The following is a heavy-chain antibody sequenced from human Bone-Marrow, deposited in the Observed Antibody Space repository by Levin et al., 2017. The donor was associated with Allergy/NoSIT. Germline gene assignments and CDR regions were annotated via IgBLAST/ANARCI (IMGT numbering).Heavy chain of an antibody. J-gene: IGHJ5*02. D-gene: IGHD5/OR15-5a*01. CDR2: MNPNSGNT. V-gene: IGHV1-8*01. Sequence: PGESLKISCKASGYTFTSYDINWVRQATGQGLEWMGWMNPNSGNTGYAQKFQGRVTMTRNTSINTAYMELSSLTSEDTAVYYCARPGNSVYPKGWFDPWGQGTLVTVSS. CDR3: ARPGNSVYPKGWFDP. CDR1: GYTFTSYD.